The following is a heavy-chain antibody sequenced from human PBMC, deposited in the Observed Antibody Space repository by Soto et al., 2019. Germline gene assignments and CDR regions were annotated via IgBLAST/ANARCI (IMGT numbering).Heavy chain of an antibody. CDR1: GFTFGDYA. V-gene: IGHV3-49*03. J-gene: IGHJ6*02. CDR3: TRTEYYDFWSGYYGMDV. D-gene: IGHD3-3*01. CDR2: IRSKAYGGTT. Sequence: GGSLRLSCTASGFTFGDYAMSWFRQAPGKGLEWVGFIRSKAYGGTTEYAASVKGRFTISRDDSKSIAYLQMNSLKTEDTAVYYCTRTEYYDFWSGYYGMDVWGQGTTVTVSS.